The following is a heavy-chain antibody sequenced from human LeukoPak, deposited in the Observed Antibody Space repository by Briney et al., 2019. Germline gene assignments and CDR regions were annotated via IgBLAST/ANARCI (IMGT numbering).Heavy chain of an antibody. Sequence: SETLSLTCAVYGGSFSGYYWSWIRQPPGKGLEWIGSIYYSGSTYYNPSLKSRVTISVDTSKNQFSLKLSSVTAADTAVYYCARPLIAAAGTGAFDIWGQGTMVTVSS. V-gene: IGHV4-34*01. J-gene: IGHJ3*02. CDR2: IYYSGST. CDR1: GGSFSGYY. D-gene: IGHD6-13*01. CDR3: ARPLIAAAGTGAFDI.